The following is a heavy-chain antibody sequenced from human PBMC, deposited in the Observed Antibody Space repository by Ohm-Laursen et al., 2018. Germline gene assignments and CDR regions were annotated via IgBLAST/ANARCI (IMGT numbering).Heavy chain of an antibody. V-gene: IGHV3-9*01. CDR2: ISWHSGSI. CDR1: GFTFDDYA. CDR3: AKSPSGSSSWPYFDY. J-gene: IGHJ4*02. Sequence: SLRLSCTASGFTFDDYAMHWVRQAPGKGLEWVSGISWHSGSIGYADSVKGRFTISRDNAKNTLYLQMNSLRAEDTALYYCAKSPSGSSSWPYFDYWGQGTLVTVSS. D-gene: IGHD6-13*01.